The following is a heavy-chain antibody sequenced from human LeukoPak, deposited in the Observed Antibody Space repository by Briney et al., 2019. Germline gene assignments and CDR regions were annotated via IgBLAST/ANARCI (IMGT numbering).Heavy chain of an antibody. D-gene: IGHD6-13*01. CDR3: ARDLYSSSWYYFDY. CDR1: GGSISSYY. J-gene: IGHJ4*02. V-gene: IGHV4-59*12. CDR2: IYYSGST. Sequence: SETLSLTCTVSGGSISSYYWSWIRQPPGKGLEWIGYIYYSGSTYYNPSLKSRVTISVDTSKNQFSLKLSSVTAADTAVYYCARDLYSSSWYYFDYWGQGTLVTVSS.